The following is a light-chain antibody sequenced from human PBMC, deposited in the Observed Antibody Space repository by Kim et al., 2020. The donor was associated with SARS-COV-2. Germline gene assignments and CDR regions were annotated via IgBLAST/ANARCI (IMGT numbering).Light chain of an antibody. CDR2: GAS. CDR1: QGINSN. Sequence: SLSPGQGATLSSRASQGINSNLAWYQQKPGQAPRLLMSGASARATGIPARFGGSGSGTDFTLTIGGLQSDDFALYYCQQYDHLPYTFGHGTKLEI. J-gene: IGKJ2*01. CDR3: QQYDHLPYT. V-gene: IGKV3-15*01.